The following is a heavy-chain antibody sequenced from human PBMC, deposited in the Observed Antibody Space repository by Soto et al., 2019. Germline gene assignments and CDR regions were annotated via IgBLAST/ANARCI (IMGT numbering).Heavy chain of an antibody. CDR3: AKDLVGSNADYFDY. CDR2: ISSSGGST. CDR1: GFTFSSYA. J-gene: IGHJ4*02. D-gene: IGHD2-15*01. V-gene: IGHV3-23*01. Sequence: EVQLLESGGGLVQPGGSLRLSCAASGFTFSSYAMSWVRHARGKGMEWVAAISSSGGSTYYADSVKGPFTISRDNSENTLYLQMNSLRAEDAAVYYCAKDLVGSNADYFDYWGQGTLVTVSS.